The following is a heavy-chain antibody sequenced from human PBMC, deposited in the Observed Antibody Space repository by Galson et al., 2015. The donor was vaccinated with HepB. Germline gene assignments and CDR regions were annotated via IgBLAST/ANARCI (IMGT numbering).Heavy chain of an antibody. CDR1: GFTFGSYG. V-gene: IGHV3-30*18. CDR3: AKDRGYYTYVFDH. J-gene: IGHJ4*02. CDR2: ISYDGSNK. Sequence: SLRLSCAASGFTFGSYGMHWVRQAPGKGLEWVAIISYDGSNKYYADSVKGRFTISRDSSKNSLYLQMNSLRAEDTAVYYCAKDRGYYTYVFDHCGQGTLVTVYS. D-gene: IGHD2-15*01.